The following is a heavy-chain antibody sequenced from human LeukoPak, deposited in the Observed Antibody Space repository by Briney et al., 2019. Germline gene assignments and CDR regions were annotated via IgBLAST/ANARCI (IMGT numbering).Heavy chain of an antibody. CDR2: LSGSGAST. D-gene: IGHD4-17*01. Sequence: GGSLRLSCAASGFTFSSCAMTWVRQAPGKGLEWDSSLSGSGASTFYADSVKGRFTISRDNAKNSLYLQMNSLRAEDTAVYYCAVTTWDYWGQGTLVTVSS. CDR1: GFTFSSCA. J-gene: IGHJ4*02. CDR3: AVTTWDY. V-gene: IGHV3-23*01.